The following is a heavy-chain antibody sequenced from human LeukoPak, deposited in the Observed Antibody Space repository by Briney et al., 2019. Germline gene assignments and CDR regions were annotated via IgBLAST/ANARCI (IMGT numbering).Heavy chain of an antibody. D-gene: IGHD6-19*01. CDR3: ARGDGSSGWYFDY. V-gene: IGHV3-74*01. J-gene: IGHJ4*02. CDR1: GFIFNNYA. Sequence: GGSLRLSCTASGFIFNNYAMSWVRQAPGKGLVWVSRINSDGSSTSYADSVKGRFTISRDNAKNTLYLQMHSLRAEDTAVYYCARGDGSSGWYFDYWGQGTLVTVSS. CDR2: INSDGSST.